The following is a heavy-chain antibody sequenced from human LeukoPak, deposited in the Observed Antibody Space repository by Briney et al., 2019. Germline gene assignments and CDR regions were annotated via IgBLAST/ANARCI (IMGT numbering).Heavy chain of an antibody. J-gene: IGHJ3*02. D-gene: IGHD3-3*01. V-gene: IGHV3-20*04. CDR3: ARRLFFGTLRPAIDI. Sequence: GGSLRLSCAASGFTFDDYGMSWVRQAPGKGLEWVSGINWNGGSTGYADSVKGRFTISRDNAKNSLYLQMNSLRAEDTALYYCARRLFFGTLRPAIDIWGQGTMVTVSS. CDR1: GFTFDDYG. CDR2: INWNGGST.